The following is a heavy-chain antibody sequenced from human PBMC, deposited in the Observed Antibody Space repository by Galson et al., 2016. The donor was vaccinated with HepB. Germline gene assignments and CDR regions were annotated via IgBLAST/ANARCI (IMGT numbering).Heavy chain of an antibody. J-gene: IGHJ4*02. CDR2: IKQDGSEK. D-gene: IGHD6-13*01. Sequence: SLRLSCAASGFTFSSYWMSWVRQAPGKGLEWVANIKQDGSEKYYVDSVKGRFTISRDNAKNSLYLQMNSLRAEDTAVYYCARAAERWSSSHGKYWGPGALVPVSS. V-gene: IGHV3-7*01. CDR1: GFTFSSYW. CDR3: ARAAERWSSSHGKY.